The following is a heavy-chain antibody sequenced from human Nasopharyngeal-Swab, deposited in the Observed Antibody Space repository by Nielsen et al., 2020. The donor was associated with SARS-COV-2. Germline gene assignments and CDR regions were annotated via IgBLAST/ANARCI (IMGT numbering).Heavy chain of an antibody. D-gene: IGHD5-24*01. J-gene: IGHJ5*02. Sequence: ASVKVSCKASLYTFTRYAMHWVRPPPRQRLDWMGWINAGNGNTKYSQKFQGRVTITRDTSASTAYMELSSLRSEDTAVYYCARGDGFDPWGQGTLVTVSS. CDR3: ARGDGFDP. CDR2: INAGNGNT. CDR1: LYTFTRYA. V-gene: IGHV1-3*01.